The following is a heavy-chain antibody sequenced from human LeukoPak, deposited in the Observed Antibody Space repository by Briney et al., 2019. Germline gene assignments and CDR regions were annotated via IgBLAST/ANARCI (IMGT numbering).Heavy chain of an antibody. CDR3: ARGLNCGGDCYPDAPFDY. CDR2: INPNSGGT. V-gene: IGHV1-2*02. Sequence: ASVKVSCKASGYTFTGYYMHWARQAPGQGLEWMGWINPNSGGTNYAQKFQGRVTMTRDTSISTAYMELSRLRSDDTAVYYCARGLNCGGDCYPDAPFDYWGQGTLVTVSS. CDR1: GYTFTGYY. J-gene: IGHJ4*02. D-gene: IGHD2-21*02.